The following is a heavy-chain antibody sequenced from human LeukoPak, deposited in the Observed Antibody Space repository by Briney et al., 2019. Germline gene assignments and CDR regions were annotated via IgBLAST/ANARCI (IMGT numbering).Heavy chain of an antibody. V-gene: IGHV3-23*01. CDR1: GFTFSSYG. Sequence: GGSLRLSCAASGFTFSSYGMSWVRQAPGKGLEWVSAISGSGGSTYYADSVKGRFTISRDNSKNTLYLQMNSLRAEDTAVYYCARRAGAYTHPYDYWGQGTLVTVSS. CDR3: ARRAGAYTHPYDY. D-gene: IGHD3-16*01. J-gene: IGHJ4*02. CDR2: ISGSGGST.